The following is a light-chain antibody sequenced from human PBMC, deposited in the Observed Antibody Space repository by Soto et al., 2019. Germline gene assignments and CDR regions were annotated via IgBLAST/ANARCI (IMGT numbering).Light chain of an antibody. J-gene: IGLJ1*01. CDR3: YSYAGSDTSYV. Sequence: QSALTQPASVSGSPGQSITISCTGTSSDVVSYNLVSWYQQHPGKAPKLMIYEGSKRPSGVSNRFSGSKSGNTASLTISGLQAEDEADYYCYSYAGSDTSYVFGTGTKVTV. V-gene: IGLV2-23*01. CDR2: EGS. CDR1: SSDVVSYNL.